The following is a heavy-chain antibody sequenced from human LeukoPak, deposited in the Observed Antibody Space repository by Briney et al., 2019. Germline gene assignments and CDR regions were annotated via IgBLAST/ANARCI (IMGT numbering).Heavy chain of an antibody. CDR1: GFTVSSNY. D-gene: IGHD3-16*01. CDR2: IYSGGST. V-gene: IGHV3-66*01. J-gene: IGHJ4*02. Sequence: GGSLRLSCAASGFTVSSNYMSWVRQAPGKGLEWVSVIYSGGSTYYADSVKGRFTISRDNSKNTLYLQMHSLRAEDTAVYYCARDSGSTYYDYVWGSYPSDYWGQGTLVTVSS. CDR3: ARDSGSTYYDYVWGSYPSDY.